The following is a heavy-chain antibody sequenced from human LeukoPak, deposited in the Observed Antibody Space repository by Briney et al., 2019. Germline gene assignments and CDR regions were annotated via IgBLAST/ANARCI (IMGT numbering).Heavy chain of an antibody. CDR2: IYYSGST. V-gene: IGHV4-31*03. J-gene: IGHJ6*02. CDR3: ARDSLTSRYYYGMDV. D-gene: IGHD3-3*01. CDR1: GGSISSGGYY. Sequence: PSETLSLTCTVSGGSISSGGYYWSWIRQHPGKGLEWIGYIYYSGSTYYNPSLKSRVTISVDTSENQFSLKLSSVTAADTAVYYCARDSLTSRYYYGMDVWGQGTTVTVSS.